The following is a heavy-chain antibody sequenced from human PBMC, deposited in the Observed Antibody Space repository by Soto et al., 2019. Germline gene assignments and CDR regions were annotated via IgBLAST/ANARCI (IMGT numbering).Heavy chain of an antibody. J-gene: IGHJ4*02. Sequence: SVNVSCKASGGTFSSYAISWVRQAPGQGLEWMGGIIPIFGTANYAQKFQGRVTITADESTSTAYMELGSLRSEDTAVYYCARAGTYCTNGVCHPDFWGQGTLVTVSS. D-gene: IGHD2-8*01. CDR1: GGTFSSYA. V-gene: IGHV1-69*13. CDR2: IIPIFGTA. CDR3: ARAGTYCTNGVCHPDF.